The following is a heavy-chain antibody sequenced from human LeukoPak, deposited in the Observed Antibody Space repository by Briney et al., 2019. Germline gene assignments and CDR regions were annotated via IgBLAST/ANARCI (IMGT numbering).Heavy chain of an antibody. V-gene: IGHV3-74*01. CDR3: ARDTRALYGDLPNFGY. CDR1: GFTFSSYW. J-gene: IGHJ4*02. D-gene: IGHD4-17*01. Sequence: GGSLRLSCAASGFTFSSYWMHWVRQAPGKGLVWVSRINSDGSSTSYADSVKGRFTISRDNAENTLYLQMNSLRAEDTAVYYCARDTRALYGDLPNFGYWGQGTLVTVSS. CDR2: INSDGSST.